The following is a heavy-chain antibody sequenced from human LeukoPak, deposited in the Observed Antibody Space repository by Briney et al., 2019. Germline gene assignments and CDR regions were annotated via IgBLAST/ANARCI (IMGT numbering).Heavy chain of an antibody. V-gene: IGHV1-69*05. Sequence: SVKVSCKASGGTFSSYAIIWVRQAPGQGLEWMGRVIPIFGTANYAQKFQGRVTITTDESTSTAYMDLSSLRSEDTAVYYCANHDFWSGYPTQKSFDYWGQGTLVTVSS. CDR2: VIPIFGTA. D-gene: IGHD3-3*01. CDR1: GGTFSSYA. CDR3: ANHDFWSGYPTQKSFDY. J-gene: IGHJ4*02.